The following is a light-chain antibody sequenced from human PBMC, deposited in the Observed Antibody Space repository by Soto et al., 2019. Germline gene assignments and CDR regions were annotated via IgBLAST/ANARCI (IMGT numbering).Light chain of an antibody. CDR1: QSVSSSF. V-gene: IGKV3-20*01. Sequence: EIVLTQSPGTLSLSPGERATLSCRASQSVSSSFLAWYQQKPGQAPRLLIYGASSRATGIPDRFSGSGAGKDFTLTISRLEPEDVAFYYCQQYGSSPLTFGGGTKVEIK. CDR3: QQYGSSPLT. J-gene: IGKJ4*01. CDR2: GAS.